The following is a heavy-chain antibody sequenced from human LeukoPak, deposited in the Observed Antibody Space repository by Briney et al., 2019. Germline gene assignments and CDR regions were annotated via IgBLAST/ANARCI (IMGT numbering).Heavy chain of an antibody. D-gene: IGHD2-15*01. Sequence: SETLSLICTVSGGSISSSNWWSWVRQPPGKGLEWIGQIYHSGSTNYNPSLKSRVTISVDKSKNQFSLKLRSVTAADTAVYYCARPLSLGYCSGGSCYGRGAWFDRWGQGTLVTVSS. CDR3: ARPLSLGYCSGGSCYGRGAWFDR. CDR2: IYHSGST. CDR1: GGSISSSNW. V-gene: IGHV4-4*02. J-gene: IGHJ5*02.